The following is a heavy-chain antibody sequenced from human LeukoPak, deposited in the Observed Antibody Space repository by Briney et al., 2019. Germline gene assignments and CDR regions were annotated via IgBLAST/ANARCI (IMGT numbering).Heavy chain of an antibody. CDR3: ARDGGYSYGTGGTFDY. D-gene: IGHD5-18*01. Sequence: PGGSLRLSCAASGFTFSSYGMHWVRQAPGKGLEWVAVIWYDGSNKYYADSVNGRFTISRDNSKNTLYLQMNSLRAEDTAVYYCARDGGYSYGTGGTFDYWGQGTLVTVSS. CDR1: GFTFSSYG. J-gene: IGHJ4*02. CDR2: IWYDGSNK. V-gene: IGHV3-33*01.